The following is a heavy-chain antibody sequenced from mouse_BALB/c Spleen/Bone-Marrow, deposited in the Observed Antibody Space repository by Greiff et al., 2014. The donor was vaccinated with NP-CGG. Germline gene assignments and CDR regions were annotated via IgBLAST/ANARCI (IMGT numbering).Heavy chain of an antibody. J-gene: IGHJ2*01. D-gene: IGHD2-3*01. CDR2: ILPGSGSS. CDR3: TRWGWSFDY. Sequence: QVQLQQSGAELMKPGASVKTSCKATGYTFSSYWIEWVKQRPGHGLEWIGEILPGSGSSNYNEKFKGKATITADTSSNTAYMQLSSLTSEDSAVYYCTRWGWSFDYWGQGTTLTVSS. V-gene: IGHV1-9*01. CDR1: GYTFSSYW.